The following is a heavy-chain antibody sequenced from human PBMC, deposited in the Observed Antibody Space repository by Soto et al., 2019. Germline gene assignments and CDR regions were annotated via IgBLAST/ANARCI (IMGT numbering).Heavy chain of an antibody. D-gene: IGHD1-26*01. CDR1: GLTFSDYP. CDR2: ISGSAGST. Sequence: EVQLLESGGGLVHPGGSLRVSCAVSGLTFSDYPMDWVRQAPGKGLEWVSRISGSAGSTYYADSVKGRFTISRDNSNSTLFLEMSSLRGEDTAIYYSAKPQSGSYYAAFDVWGQGTMVTVSS. J-gene: IGHJ3*01. CDR3: AKPQSGSYYAAFDV. V-gene: IGHV3-23*01.